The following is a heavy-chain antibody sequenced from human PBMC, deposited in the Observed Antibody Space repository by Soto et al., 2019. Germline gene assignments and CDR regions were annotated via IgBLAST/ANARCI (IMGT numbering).Heavy chain of an antibody. J-gene: IGHJ6*02. Sequence: ASVKVSCKASGYTFTSYGISWVRQAPGQGLEWMGWISAYNGNTNYARKLQGRVTMTTDTSTSTAYMELRSLRSDDTAVYYCARDSLGTYYDFWSGPNYYYGMDVWGQGTTVTVSS. D-gene: IGHD3-3*01. CDR2: ISAYNGNT. CDR3: ARDSLGTYYDFWSGPNYYYGMDV. V-gene: IGHV1-18*04. CDR1: GYTFTSYG.